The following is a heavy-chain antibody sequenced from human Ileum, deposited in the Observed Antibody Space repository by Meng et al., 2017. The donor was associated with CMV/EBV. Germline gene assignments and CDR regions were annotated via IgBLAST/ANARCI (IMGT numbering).Heavy chain of an antibody. V-gene: IGHV3-74*01. CDR2: IHSDGSST. Sequence: GESLKISCAASGFTFSSYWMHWVRQAPGKGLVWVARIHSDGSSTNYADSVKGRFTISRDNAKNTLYLQMNSLRAEDTAVYYCARDKACSSTSCGMDVWGQGTTVTVSS. CDR3: ARDKACSSTSCGMDV. CDR1: GFTFSSYW. J-gene: IGHJ6*02. D-gene: IGHD2-2*01.